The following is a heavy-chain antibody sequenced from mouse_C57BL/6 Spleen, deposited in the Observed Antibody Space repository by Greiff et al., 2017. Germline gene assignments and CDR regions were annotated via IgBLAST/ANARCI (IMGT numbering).Heavy chain of an antibody. CDR3: ARLSYGNYPWYYAMDY. CDR1: GFTFSSYG. Sequence: EVMLVESGGDLVKPGGSLKLSCAASGFTFSSYGMSWVRPTPDKRLEWVATISSGGSYTYYPDSVKGRFTISRDNAKNTLYLQMSSLQSEDTAMYYCARLSYGNYPWYYAMDYWGQGTSVTVSS. V-gene: IGHV5-6*01. CDR2: ISSGGSYT. J-gene: IGHJ4*01. D-gene: IGHD2-1*01.